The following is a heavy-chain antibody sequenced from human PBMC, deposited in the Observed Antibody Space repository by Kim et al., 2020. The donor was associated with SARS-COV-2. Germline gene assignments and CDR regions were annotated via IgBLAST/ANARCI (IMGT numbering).Heavy chain of an antibody. Sequence: GGSLRLSCAASGFTFDDYAMHWVRQAPGKGLEWVSGISWNSGSIGYADSVKGRFTISRDNAKNSLYLQMNSLRAEDTALYYCAKDGSTVRWWYFDLWGRGTLVTVSS. J-gene: IGHJ2*01. D-gene: IGHD4-4*01. CDR2: ISWNSGSI. V-gene: IGHV3-9*01. CDR3: AKDGSTVRWWYFDL. CDR1: GFTFDDYA.